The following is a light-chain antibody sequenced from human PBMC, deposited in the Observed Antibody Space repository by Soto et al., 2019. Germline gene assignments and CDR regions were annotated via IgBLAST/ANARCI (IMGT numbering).Light chain of an antibody. V-gene: IGKV3-20*01. CDR1: QSVSSSY. CDR3: QQYGTSIA. Sequence: EIVLTQSPGTLSLSPGERATLSCRASQSVSSSYLAWYQQKPGQAPRLLIYGASSRATGIPDRFSGSGSGTDFTLTISRLEPEDSEVYYCQQYGTSIAFGQGT. CDR2: GAS. J-gene: IGKJ1*01.